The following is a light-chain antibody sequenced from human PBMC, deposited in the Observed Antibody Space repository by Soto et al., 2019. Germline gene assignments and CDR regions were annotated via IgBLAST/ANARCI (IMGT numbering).Light chain of an antibody. CDR2: EVT. Sequence: QSALTQPASVSGSPGQSIAISCTGTFSDVGGYDYVSWYQQHPDKAPKLMIYEVTKRPSGVSHRFSGSKSGNTASLTISGLQPEDEADYYCSSHTSGSTRVFGSGTKVTVL. CDR3: SSHTSGSTRV. CDR1: FSDVGGYDY. J-gene: IGLJ1*01. V-gene: IGLV2-14*01.